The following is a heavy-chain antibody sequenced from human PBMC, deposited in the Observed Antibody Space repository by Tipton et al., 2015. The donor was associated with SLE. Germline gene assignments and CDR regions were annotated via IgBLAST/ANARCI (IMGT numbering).Heavy chain of an antibody. D-gene: IGHD5-12*01. V-gene: IGHV4-39*07. CDR3: ARRLTCYSGYDYFDY. J-gene: IGHJ4*02. CDR2: IYYSGST. Sequence: TLSLTCTVSGGSISSSSYYWGWIRQPPGKGLEWIGSIYYSGSTYYNPSLKSRVTISVDTSKNQFSLKLSSVTAADTAVYYCARRLTCYSGYDYFDYWGQGTLVTVSS. CDR1: GGSISSSSYY.